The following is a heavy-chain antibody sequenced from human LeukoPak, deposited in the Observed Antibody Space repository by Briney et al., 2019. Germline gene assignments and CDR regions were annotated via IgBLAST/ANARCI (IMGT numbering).Heavy chain of an antibody. J-gene: IGHJ3*02. CDR2: ISSRSSYI. CDR3: ARDPHSSSSDAFDI. V-gene: IGHV3-21*01. CDR1: GFTFRSYS. Sequence: GGSLRLSCAASGFTFRSYSMNWVRQAPGKGLEGVSSISSRSSYIYYADSVKGRFTISRDNAKNSLYLQMNSLRAEDTAVYYCARDPHSSSSDAFDIWGQGTMVTVSS. D-gene: IGHD6-13*01.